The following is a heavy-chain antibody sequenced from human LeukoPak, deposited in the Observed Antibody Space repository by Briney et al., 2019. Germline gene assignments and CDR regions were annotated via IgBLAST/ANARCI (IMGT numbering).Heavy chain of an antibody. D-gene: IGHD3-9*01. J-gene: IGHJ4*02. CDR1: GFTFSSYA. CDR3: AKAEGYDILTGLDY. V-gene: IGHV3-23*01. CDR2: IGASDGST. Sequence: GGSLRLSCATSGFTFSSYAMSWVRQAPGKGLEWVSGIGASDGSTYYADSVKGRFTISRDNSKNTLYLQMSSLRTKATAVYYCAKAEGYDILTGLDYWGQGGLVTVS.